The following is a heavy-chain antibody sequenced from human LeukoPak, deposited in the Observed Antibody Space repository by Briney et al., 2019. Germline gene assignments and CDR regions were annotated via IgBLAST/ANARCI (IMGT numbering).Heavy chain of an antibody. J-gene: IGHJ3*01. V-gene: IGHV3-7*01. D-gene: IGHD1-14*01. CDR1: GFTLNSYL. Sequence: GGSLRLSCAASGFTLNSYLMSWVRQAPGRGLERVADINKDGSEESYLDSVTGRFTVSRDNGKNSLFLQMNSLRGEDTAVYYCARSNPNRNALDLWGQGTVVTISS. CDR3: ARSNPNRNALDL. CDR2: INKDGSEE.